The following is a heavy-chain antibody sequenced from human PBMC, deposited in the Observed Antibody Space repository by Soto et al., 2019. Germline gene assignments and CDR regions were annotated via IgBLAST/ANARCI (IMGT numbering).Heavy chain of an antibody. D-gene: IGHD2-2*01. Sequence: QVQLVQSGAEVKKPGSSVKVSCKASGGTFSSYAISWVRQAPGQGLEWMGGIIPIFGTANYAQKFQGRVTITADESPSKDYMELSSLRSEDTAVYYCARSQDIVVVPAAARTANWFDPWGQGTLVTVSS. CDR1: GGTFSSYA. J-gene: IGHJ5*02. CDR3: ARSQDIVVVPAAARTANWFDP. CDR2: IIPIFGTA. V-gene: IGHV1-69*01.